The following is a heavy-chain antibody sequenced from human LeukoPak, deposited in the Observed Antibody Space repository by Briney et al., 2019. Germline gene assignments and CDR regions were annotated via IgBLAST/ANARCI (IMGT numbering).Heavy chain of an antibody. Sequence: SVKVSCKASGGTFSSYAISWVRQAPGQGLEWMGGIIPIFGTANYAQKFQGRVTITADESTSTAYMELSSLRSEDTAVYYCARQGVLLPYYFDYWGQGTLVTVSS. D-gene: IGHD1-26*01. J-gene: IGHJ4*02. CDR2: IIPIFGTA. CDR3: ARQGVLLPYYFDY. CDR1: GGTFSSYA. V-gene: IGHV1-69*13.